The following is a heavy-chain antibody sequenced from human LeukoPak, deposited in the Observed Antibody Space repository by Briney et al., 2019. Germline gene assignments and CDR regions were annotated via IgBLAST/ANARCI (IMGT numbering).Heavy chain of an antibody. V-gene: IGHV4-39*01. D-gene: IGHD6-19*01. J-gene: IGHJ4*02. CDR1: GGSTSSSSYY. CDR3: ARRAGGSLAVAGTGDY. Sequence: PSETLSLTCTVSGGSTSSSSYYWGWIRQPPGKGLEWIGSIYYSGSTYYNPSLKSRVTISVDTSKNQFSLKLSSVTAADTAVYYCARRAGGSLAVAGTGDYWGQGTLVTVSS. CDR2: IYYSGST.